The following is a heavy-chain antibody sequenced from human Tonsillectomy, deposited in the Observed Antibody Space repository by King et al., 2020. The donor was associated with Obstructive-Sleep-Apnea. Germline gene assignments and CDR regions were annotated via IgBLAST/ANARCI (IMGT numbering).Heavy chain of an antibody. J-gene: IGHJ4*02. Sequence: QARSLTGASSGDSVSSNRAAWNGIRQSPSRGLEGLGRTYYRSKWYNDYAVSVKSRITINPDTSKNQCSLQLNSVTPEDTAVYYCARANMRTGRIYYFDYWGQGTLVTVSS. V-gene: IGHV6-1*01. CDR3: ARANMRTGRIYYFDY. CDR1: GDSVSSNRAA. D-gene: IGHD1-1*01. CDR2: TYYRSKWYN.